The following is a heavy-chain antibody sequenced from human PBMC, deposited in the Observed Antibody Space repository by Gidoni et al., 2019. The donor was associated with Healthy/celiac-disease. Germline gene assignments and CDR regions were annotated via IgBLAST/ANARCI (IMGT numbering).Heavy chain of an antibody. CDR1: GYTFTSYY. CDR3: ARDRGLHKSGAFDI. D-gene: IGHD1-26*01. CDR2: INPSGGST. J-gene: IGHJ3*02. V-gene: IGHV1-46*01. Sequence: QLQLVQSGAEGKKPGASVKVSCKASGYTFTSYYMHWVRQAPGQGLEWMVIINPSGGSTSYAQTFQGSVTMTRDTATRTVYMALSSLRSEGTAVYYCARDRGLHKSGAFDIWGQGTMVTVSS.